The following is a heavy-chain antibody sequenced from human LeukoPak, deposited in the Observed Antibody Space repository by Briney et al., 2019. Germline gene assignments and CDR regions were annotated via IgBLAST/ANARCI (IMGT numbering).Heavy chain of an antibody. CDR1: GFTFSNYA. Sequence: PGGSLRLSXAASGFTFSNYAMSWVRQAPGKGLEWVSAISGSGGSTFYADSVKGRFTIPRDNSKNTLYLQMNTLRAEDTAVYYCAKELLSGYSAEYFQHWGQGTLVTVSS. CDR3: AKELLSGYSAEYFQH. V-gene: IGHV3-23*01. D-gene: IGHD3-3*01. CDR2: ISGSGGST. J-gene: IGHJ1*01.